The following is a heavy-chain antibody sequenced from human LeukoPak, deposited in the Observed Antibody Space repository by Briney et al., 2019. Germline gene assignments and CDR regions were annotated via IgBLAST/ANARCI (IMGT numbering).Heavy chain of an antibody. D-gene: IGHD6-19*01. V-gene: IGHV1-2*02. J-gene: IGHJ1*01. CDR1: GYNFTGYY. CDR2: INPNSGGT. Sequence: ASVKVYCKASGYNFTGYYMHWVRQAPGQGLEWMGWINPNSGGTNYAQKFQGRVTITRDTSISTAYMELSRLRSDDTAVYYCARVVAGMAEYFQHWGQGTLVTVSS. CDR3: ARVVAGMAEYFQH.